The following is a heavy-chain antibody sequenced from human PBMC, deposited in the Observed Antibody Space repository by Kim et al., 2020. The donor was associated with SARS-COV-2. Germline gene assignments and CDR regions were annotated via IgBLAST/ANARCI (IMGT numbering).Heavy chain of an antibody. V-gene: IGHV1-3*01. J-gene: IGHJ4*02. CDR2: INGGNGNT. CDR1: GYTFTSYA. Sequence: ASVKVSCKASGYTFTSYAMHWVRQAPGHRLEWMGWINGGNGNTKYSQKFQGRVTITRDTSASTAYMEVSSLRSEDTAVYYCARIPRIAAAGGGDWGQGTLVTVSS. D-gene: IGHD6-13*01. CDR3: ARIPRIAAAGGGD.